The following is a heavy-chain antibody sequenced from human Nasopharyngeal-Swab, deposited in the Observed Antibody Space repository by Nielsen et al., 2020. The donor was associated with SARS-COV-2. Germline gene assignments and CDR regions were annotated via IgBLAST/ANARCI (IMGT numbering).Heavy chain of an antibody. CDR1: GYTLTELS. CDR3: ATDLMVAARPWVSFDY. V-gene: IGHV1-24*01. J-gene: IGHJ4*02. CDR2: FDPEDGET. Sequence: ASVKVSCKVSGYTLTELSMHWVRQAPGKGLEWMGGFDPEDGETIYAQKFQGRLTMTEDTSTDTAYMELSSLRSEDTAVYYCATDLMVAARPWVSFDYWGQGTLFTVSS. D-gene: IGHD6-6*01.